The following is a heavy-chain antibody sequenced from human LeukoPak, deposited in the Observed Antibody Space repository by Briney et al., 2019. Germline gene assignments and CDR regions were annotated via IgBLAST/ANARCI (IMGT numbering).Heavy chain of an antibody. CDR3: VKPGVAIVATSYYFDY. CDR2: ISSNGGNT. V-gene: IGHV3-64D*06. CDR1: GFTFSSYE. D-gene: IGHD5-12*01. J-gene: IGHJ4*02. Sequence: SGGSLRLSCSASGFTFSSYEMHRVRQAPGKGLEYVSGISSNGGNTYYADSVKGRFTISRDNSKNTLYLQMSSLRAEDTAVYYCVKPGVAIVATSYYFDYWGQGTLVTVSS.